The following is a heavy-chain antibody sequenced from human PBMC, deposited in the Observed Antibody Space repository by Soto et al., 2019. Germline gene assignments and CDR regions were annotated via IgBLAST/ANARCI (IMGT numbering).Heavy chain of an antibody. CDR1: GFSLSTSGVG. CDR2: IYWDDDK. D-gene: IGHD3-10*01. J-gene: IGHJ4*02. V-gene: IGHV2-5*02. CDR3: AHSSDPYYGSGSPYFDY. Sequence: QITLKESGPTLVKPTQTLTLTCTFSGFSLSTSGVGVGWIRQPPGKALEWLALIYWDDDKRYSPSLKSRLTIPKDTSKNQVVLTMTNMDPVDTATYYCAHSSDPYYGSGSPYFDYWGQGTLVTVSS.